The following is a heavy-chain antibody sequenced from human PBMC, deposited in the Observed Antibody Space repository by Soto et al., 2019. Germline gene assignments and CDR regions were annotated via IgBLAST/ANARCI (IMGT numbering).Heavy chain of an antibody. CDR1: GFTFSSYA. CDR3: ATPPYDSSGYYPYYYYGLDF. Sequence: GGSLRLSCAASGFTFSSYAMSWVRQAPGKGLEWVSAISGSGGSTYYADSVKGRFTISRDNSKNTLYLQMNSLRAEDTAVDYCATPPYDSSGYYPYYYYGLDFWGQGTPVTVSS. CDR2: ISGSGGST. J-gene: IGHJ6*02. V-gene: IGHV3-23*01. D-gene: IGHD3-22*01.